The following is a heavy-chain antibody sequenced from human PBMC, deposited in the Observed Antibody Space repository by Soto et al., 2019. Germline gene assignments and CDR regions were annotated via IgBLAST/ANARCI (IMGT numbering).Heavy chain of an antibody. J-gene: IGHJ2*01. Sequence: PSETLALTCTVSGVSITPYFWGWSRQPAGEAPEWLGHIYASGRATYNPSLKSRVTMFVSQTQVSLRLTSATAADTAVYYCARHFDVDPSLDHYYFDLWGRGALVTVSS. V-gene: IGHV4-4*07. CDR2: IYASGRA. D-gene: IGHD3-9*01. CDR3: ARHFDVDPSLDHYYFDL. CDR1: GVSITPYF.